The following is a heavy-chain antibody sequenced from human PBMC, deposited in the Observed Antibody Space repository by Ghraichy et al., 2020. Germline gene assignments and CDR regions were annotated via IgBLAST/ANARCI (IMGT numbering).Heavy chain of an antibody. V-gene: IGHV4-59*01. J-gene: IGHJ2*01. CDR2: IYYTGST. CDR1: GGFIKTYY. CDR3: ARADEYGDDVRWFFDL. D-gene: IGHD4-17*01. Sequence: SETLSLTCTVSGGFIKTYYWNWIRQPPGKGLEWIGYIYYTGSTNYNPSLENRVTMSVDTSKNQFSLKLRSVTAADTAVYYCARADEYGDDVRWFFDLWGRGTLVAVSS.